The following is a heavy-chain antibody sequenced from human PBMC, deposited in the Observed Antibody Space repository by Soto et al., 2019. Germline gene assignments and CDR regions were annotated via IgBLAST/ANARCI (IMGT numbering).Heavy chain of an antibody. D-gene: IGHD3-22*01. Sequence: GSLRLSCTVSGFSFSSYSMNWVRQAPGKGLEWVSYISSSSTIYYADSVKGRFTISRDNAKNSLYLQMNSLRAEDTAVYYCARGAYYYDSSGLSYWSQGTLVTVSS. CDR2: ISSSSTI. V-gene: IGHV3-48*01. CDR1: GFSFSSYS. J-gene: IGHJ4*02. CDR3: ARGAYYYDSSGLSY.